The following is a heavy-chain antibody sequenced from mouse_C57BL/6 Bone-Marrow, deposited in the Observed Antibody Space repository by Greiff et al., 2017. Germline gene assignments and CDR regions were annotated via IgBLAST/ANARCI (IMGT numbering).Heavy chain of an antibody. D-gene: IGHD4-1*01. J-gene: IGHJ3*01. V-gene: IGHV1-54*01. CDR1: GYAFTNYL. CDR3: ARSKNWDSWFAY. Sequence: QVQLKQSGAELVRPGTSVTVSCKASGYAFTNYLIEWVKQRPGQGLEWIGVINPGSGVTNYNEKFKGKATLTADKSSSTAYMQLSSLTSEDSAVYFCARSKNWDSWFAYWGQGTLVTVSA. CDR2: INPGSGVT.